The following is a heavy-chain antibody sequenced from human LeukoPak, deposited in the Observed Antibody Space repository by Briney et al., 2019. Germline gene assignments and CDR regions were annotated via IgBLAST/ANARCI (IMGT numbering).Heavy chain of an antibody. D-gene: IGHD3-22*01. Sequence: ASVKVSCKASGYTFTSYYMHWVRQAPGQGLEWMGIINPSGGSTSYAQKFQGRVTMTRDTSTSTVYMEQSSLRSEDTAVYYCAREGNYYDSSGYYRPWFDPWGQGTLVTVSS. CDR1: GYTFTSYY. V-gene: IGHV1-46*01. CDR3: AREGNYYDSSGYYRPWFDP. J-gene: IGHJ5*02. CDR2: INPSGGST.